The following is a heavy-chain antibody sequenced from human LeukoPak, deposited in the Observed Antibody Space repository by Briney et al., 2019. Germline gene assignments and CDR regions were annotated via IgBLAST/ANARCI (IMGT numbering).Heavy chain of an antibody. CDR3: AHGFYGDYLNY. CDR2: IYWDDEK. J-gene: IGHJ4*02. D-gene: IGHD4-17*01. Sequence: ESGPTLVKPTQTLTLTCSFSGFSLSTSGVNVGWIRQPPGKALEWLALIYWDDEKHYSPSLKTRLTITKDTSKNQVVLTMTNMDPADTATYYCAHGFYGDYLNYWGQGTLVTVSS. V-gene: IGHV2-5*02. CDR1: GFSLSTSGVN.